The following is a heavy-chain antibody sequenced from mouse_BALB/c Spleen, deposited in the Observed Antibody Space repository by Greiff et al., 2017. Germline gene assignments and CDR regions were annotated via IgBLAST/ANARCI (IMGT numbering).Heavy chain of an antibody. V-gene: IGHV1S135*01. Sequence: VQLQQSGPELVKPGASVKVSCKASGYAFTSYNMYWVKQSHGKSLEWIGYIDPYNGGTSYNQKFKGKAKLTAVTSTSTAYMELSSLTNEDPAVYYCTRYWDYFDYWGQGTTLTVSS. CDR1: GYAFTSYN. CDR3: TRYWDYFDY. D-gene: IGHD4-1*01. J-gene: IGHJ2*01. CDR2: IDPYNGGT.